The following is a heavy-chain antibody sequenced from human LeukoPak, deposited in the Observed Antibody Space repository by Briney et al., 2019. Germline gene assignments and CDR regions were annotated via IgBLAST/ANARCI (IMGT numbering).Heavy chain of an antibody. Sequence: GGSLRLSCAASGFTFSSYGMHWVRQAPGKGLEWVAVISYDGSNKYYADSVKGRFTISRDNSKNTLYLQMNSLRAEDTAVYYCARDGRIAVAGTGGFDYWGQGTLVTVSS. V-gene: IGHV3-30*03. D-gene: IGHD6-19*01. CDR2: ISYDGSNK. CDR3: ARDGRIAVAGTGGFDY. J-gene: IGHJ4*02. CDR1: GFTFSSYG.